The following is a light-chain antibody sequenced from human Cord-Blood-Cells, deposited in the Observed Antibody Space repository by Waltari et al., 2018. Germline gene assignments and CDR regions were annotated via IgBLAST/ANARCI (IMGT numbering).Light chain of an antibody. V-gene: IGLV2-14*03. CDR1: SSYVGGFNY. CDR2: DVS. Sequence: QSALPQPASVSGSPGQSITIPCPGTSSYVGGFNYVSWYQQHPGKAPKLMIYDVSNRPSGVSNRFSGSKSGNTASLTISGLQAEDEADYYCSSYTSSSTYVFGTGTKVTVL. J-gene: IGLJ1*01. CDR3: SSYTSSSTYV.